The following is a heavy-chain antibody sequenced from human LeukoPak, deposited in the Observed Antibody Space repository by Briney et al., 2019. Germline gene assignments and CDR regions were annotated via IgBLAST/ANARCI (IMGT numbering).Heavy chain of an antibody. CDR3: ARDPLGYSSGWYAGNYFDY. Sequence: ASVKVSCKASGYTFTGYYMHWVRQAPGQGLEWMGWINPNSGGTNYAQKFQGRVTMTRDTSISTAYIELSRLRSDDTAVYYCARDPLGYSSGWYAGNYFDYWGQGTLVTVSS. V-gene: IGHV1-2*02. J-gene: IGHJ4*02. CDR2: INPNSGGT. D-gene: IGHD6-19*01. CDR1: GYTFTGYY.